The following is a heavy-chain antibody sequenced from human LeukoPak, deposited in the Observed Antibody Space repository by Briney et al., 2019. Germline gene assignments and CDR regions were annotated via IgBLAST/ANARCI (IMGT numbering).Heavy chain of an antibody. V-gene: IGHV4-34*01. CDR3: ASLAYYYDSSGYYYAVQYFQH. Sequence: SETLSLTCAVYGGSFSGYYWSWVRQPPGEGLGWIGEINLSGRTNYNPSLKSRVTISVDTSKNQFSLKLSSVTAADTAVYYCASLAYYYDSSGYYYAVQYFQHWGQGTLVTVSS. D-gene: IGHD3-22*01. CDR1: GGSFSGYY. J-gene: IGHJ1*01. CDR2: INLSGRT.